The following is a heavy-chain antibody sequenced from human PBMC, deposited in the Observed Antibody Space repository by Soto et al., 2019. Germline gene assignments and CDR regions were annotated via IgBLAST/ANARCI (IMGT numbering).Heavy chain of an antibody. Sequence: PGGSLRLSCAASGFTFSSYWMSWVRQAPGKGLEWVANIKQDGSEKYYVDSVKGRFTISRDNAKNSLYLQMNSLRAEDTAVYYCARDVYYYDSSGYYSPCDYWGQGTLVTVSS. CDR1: GFTFSSYW. D-gene: IGHD3-22*01. J-gene: IGHJ4*02. CDR3: ARDVYYYDSSGYYSPCDY. V-gene: IGHV3-7*01. CDR2: IKQDGSEK.